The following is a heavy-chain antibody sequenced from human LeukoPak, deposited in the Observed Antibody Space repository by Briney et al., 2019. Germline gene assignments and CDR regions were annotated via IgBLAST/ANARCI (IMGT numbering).Heavy chain of an antibody. Sequence: PGGSLRLSCAASGFTLSSYWMTWVRQAPGKGLQWVANINQDGSEMYYVDSVKGRFTISRDNAKNSLYLQMNSLRAEDTAVYYCARSAGEIYCYGMDVWGQGTTVTVSS. CDR2: INQDGSEM. CDR3: ARSAGEIYCYGMDV. J-gene: IGHJ6*02. V-gene: IGHV3-7*04. CDR1: GFTLSSYW. D-gene: IGHD3-16*01.